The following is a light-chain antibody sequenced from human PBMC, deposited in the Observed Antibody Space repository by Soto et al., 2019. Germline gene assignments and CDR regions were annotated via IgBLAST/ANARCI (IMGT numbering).Light chain of an antibody. CDR3: QQYSSTRT. V-gene: IGKV4-1*01. Sequence: DIVMTQSLDSLAVSLGERATINCKSSQSVLYSSNNKTYLAWFQQKPGQPPKLLIYWASTRDSGVPDRFSGSGSGTDFTRTISSLQAEDVAFYYWQQYSSTRTFGQGTKVEIK. CDR1: QSVLYSSNNKTY. CDR2: WAS. J-gene: IGKJ1*01.